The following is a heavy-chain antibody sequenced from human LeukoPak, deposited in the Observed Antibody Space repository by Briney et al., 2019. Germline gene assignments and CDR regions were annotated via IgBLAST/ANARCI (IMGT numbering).Heavy chain of an antibody. CDR1: GGSIIGYD. J-gene: IGHJ4*02. CDR2: ISHSGST. V-gene: IGHV4-34*01. Sequence: SETLSLTCTVSGGSIIGYDWSWIRQPPGKGLEWIGEISHSGSTNYNPSLKSRVTISVDTSKNQFSLKLSSVTAADTAVYYCARNRYCSSTSCPGIDYWGQGTLVTVSS. D-gene: IGHD2-2*01. CDR3: ARNRYCSSTSCPGIDY.